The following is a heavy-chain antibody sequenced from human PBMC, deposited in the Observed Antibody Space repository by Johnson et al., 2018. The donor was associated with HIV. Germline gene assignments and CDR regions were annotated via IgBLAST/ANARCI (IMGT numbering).Heavy chain of an antibody. CDR3: AKNPATVRDDAFDI. J-gene: IGHJ3*02. Sequence: VQLVESGGGLVQPGGSLRLSCAASGLTFSDYYMSWIRQAPGKGLEWVSVIYSGGSTYYADSVKGRFTISRDNSKNTLYLQMNSLRAEDTAVYYCAKNPATVRDDAFDICVQGTMVTVSS. CDR2: IYSGGST. D-gene: IGHD1-1*01. CDR1: GLTFSDYY. V-gene: IGHV3-66*02.